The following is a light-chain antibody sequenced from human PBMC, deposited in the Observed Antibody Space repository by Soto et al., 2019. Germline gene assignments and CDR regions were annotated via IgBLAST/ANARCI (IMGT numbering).Light chain of an antibody. Sequence: IQMTQSPSTLSAYVGDRVVITCRASQNINGWLAWHQQRPGTAPKLLIHDSSTLQSGVPSRFSGSGSGTEFTLTISSLQPDDFATYYCQQYETYSPTTFGPGTKVDIK. CDR1: QNINGW. CDR2: DSS. CDR3: QQYETYSPTT. V-gene: IGKV1-5*01. J-gene: IGKJ1*01.